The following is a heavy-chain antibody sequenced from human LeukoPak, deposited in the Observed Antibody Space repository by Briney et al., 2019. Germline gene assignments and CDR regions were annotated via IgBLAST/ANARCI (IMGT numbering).Heavy chain of an antibody. J-gene: IGHJ4*02. Sequence: GGSLRLSCAASGFTFSSYGMHWVRQAPGKGLDWLAFIRYDGSNKYYADSVKGRFTISRDNSKNTLYLQMNSLRAEDTAVYYCARRAGAYSHPYDYWGQGTLVTVSS. CDR2: IRYDGSNK. V-gene: IGHV3-30*02. CDR3: ARRAGAYSHPYDY. D-gene: IGHD4/OR15-4a*01. CDR1: GFTFSSYG.